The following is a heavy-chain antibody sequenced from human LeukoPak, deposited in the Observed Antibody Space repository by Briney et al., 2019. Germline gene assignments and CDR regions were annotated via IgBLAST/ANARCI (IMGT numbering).Heavy chain of an antibody. CDR2: IYHSGST. V-gene: IGHV4-30-2*01. CDR1: GGSISSGGYS. CDR3: ARSRFYYGDYYFDY. J-gene: IGHJ4*02. Sequence: SETLSLTCAVSGGSISSGGYSWSWIRQPPGQGLEWIGYIYHSGSTYYNPSLKSRVTISVDRSKHQFSLKLSSVTAADTAVYYCARSRFYYGDYYFDYWGQGTLVTVSS. D-gene: IGHD4-17*01.